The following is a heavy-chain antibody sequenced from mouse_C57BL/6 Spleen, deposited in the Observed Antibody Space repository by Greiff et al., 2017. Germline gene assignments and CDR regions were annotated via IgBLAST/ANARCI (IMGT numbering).Heavy chain of an antibody. J-gene: IGHJ3*01. V-gene: IGHV5-17*01. Sequence: EVKLMESGGGLVKPGGSLKLSCAASGFTFSDYGMHWVRQAPEKGLVGVAYISSGSSTIYYADTVKGRFTISRDNAKNTLFLQMTSLRSEDTAMYYCARPPIYYGNYGGFAYWGQGTLVTVSA. CDR3: ARPPIYYGNYGGFAY. CDR1: GFTFSDYG. CDR2: ISSGSSTI. D-gene: IGHD2-1*01.